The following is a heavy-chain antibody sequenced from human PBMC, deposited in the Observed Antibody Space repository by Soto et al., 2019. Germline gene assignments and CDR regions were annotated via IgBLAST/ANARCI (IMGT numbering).Heavy chain of an antibody. D-gene: IGHD2-2*01. Sequence: ASVKVSCKASGGTFSSYAISWVRRAPGQGLEWMGGIIPIFGTANYAQKFQGRVTITADESTSTAYMELSSLRSEDTAVYYCARDSTSDYYYYGMDVWGQGTTVTVSS. V-gene: IGHV1-69*13. CDR2: IIPIFGTA. CDR3: ARDSTSDYYYYGMDV. CDR1: GGTFSSYA. J-gene: IGHJ6*02.